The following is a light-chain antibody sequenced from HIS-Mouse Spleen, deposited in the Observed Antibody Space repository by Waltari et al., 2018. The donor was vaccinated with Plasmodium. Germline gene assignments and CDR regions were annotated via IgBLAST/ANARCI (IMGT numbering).Light chain of an antibody. CDR1: SSDVGGYNY. CDR3: SSYTSSSTLV. CDR2: DVS. J-gene: IGLJ2*01. Sequence: QSALTQPASVSGSPGQSITISCTGTSSDVGGYNYVSWYQQHPGQAPKLRIYDVSNRPSGVSNRFSGSKSGNTASLTISGLQAEDEADYYCSSYTSSSTLVFGGGTKLTVL. V-gene: IGLV2-14*03.